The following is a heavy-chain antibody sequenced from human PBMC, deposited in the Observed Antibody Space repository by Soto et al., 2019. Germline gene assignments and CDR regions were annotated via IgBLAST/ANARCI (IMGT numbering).Heavy chain of an antibody. CDR1: GFTFTDTW. J-gene: IGHJ3*02. D-gene: IGHD2-21*01. CDR3: TTDGADYFTDAFDM. V-gene: IGHV3-15*07. CDR2: IKTKTDGGTT. Sequence: EVQLVESGGGLVEPGGSLRLSCAASGFTFTDTWMNWVRQAPGKGLEWVGRIKTKTDGGTTDYAAPVKGRFTISRDDSENTLYLQMNSLKTEDTAVYYCTTDGADYFTDAFDMWGQGTMVTVSS.